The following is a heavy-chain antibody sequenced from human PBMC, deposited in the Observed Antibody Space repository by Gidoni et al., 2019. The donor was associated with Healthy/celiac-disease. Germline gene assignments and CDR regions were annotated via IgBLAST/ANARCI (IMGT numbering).Heavy chain of an antibody. J-gene: IGHJ3*02. D-gene: IGHD4-17*01. V-gene: IGHV3-9*01. CDR3: AKGATVTITDDAFDI. CDR1: GFTFDDYA. Sequence: EVQLVESGGGVVQPGRSLRLACAASGFTFDDYAMHWVRQAPGKGLEWVSGISWNSGSIGYADSVKGRFTISRDNAKNSLYLQMNSLRAEDTALYYCAKGATVTITDDAFDIWGQGTMVTVSS. CDR2: ISWNSGSI.